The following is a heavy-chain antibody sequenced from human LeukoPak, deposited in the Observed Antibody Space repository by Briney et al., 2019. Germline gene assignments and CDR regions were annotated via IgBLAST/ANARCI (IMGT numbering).Heavy chain of an antibody. CDR1: GGSISSSSYY. D-gene: IGHD5-18*01. J-gene: IGHJ5*02. V-gene: IGHV4-39*07. CDR2: INYSGST. Sequence: PSETLSLTCSVSGGSISSSSYYWGWIRQPPGKGLEWIGSINYSGSTYYKPSLKSRVTISVDTSKNQFSLKVRSVTAADTAVYFCARGTGVVPLATWGQGILVSVSS. CDR3: ARGTGVVPLAT.